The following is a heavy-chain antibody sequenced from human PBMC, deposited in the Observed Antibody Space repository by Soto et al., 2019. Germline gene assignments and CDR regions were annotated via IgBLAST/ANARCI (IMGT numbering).Heavy chain of an antibody. CDR1: GYTFTNYG. V-gene: IGHV1-18*01. Sequence: QVHLVQSGAEVKRPGASVKISCKASGYTFTNYGFSWVRQAPGQGLEWLGWSSSFNGNTYYAEKMQVRVTITKDTSTTTVYLERGGLTAEDSAVCCCAIDAGGEVFAPPDVRYMDVWGKGTTVTVSS. D-gene: IGHD3-10*01. CDR3: AIDAGGEVFAPPDVRYMDV. J-gene: IGHJ6*03. CDR2: SSSFNGNT.